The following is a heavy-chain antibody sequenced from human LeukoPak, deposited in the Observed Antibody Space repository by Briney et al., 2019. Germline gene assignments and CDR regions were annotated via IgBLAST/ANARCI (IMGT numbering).Heavy chain of an antibody. D-gene: IGHD3-16*01. Sequence: GGSLRLSCAASGFTFSSYEVNWVRQAPGKGLEWVSYISSSGSTIYYADSVKGRFTISRDNAKNSLYLQMNSLRAEDTAVYYCAVPMITSEYYFDYWGQGTLVTVSS. CDR3: AVPMITSEYYFDY. CDR1: GFTFSSYE. CDR2: ISSSGSTI. V-gene: IGHV3-48*03. J-gene: IGHJ4*02.